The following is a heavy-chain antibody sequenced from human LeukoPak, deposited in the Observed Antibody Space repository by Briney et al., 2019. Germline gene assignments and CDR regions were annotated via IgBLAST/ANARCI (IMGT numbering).Heavy chain of an antibody. CDR3: GRVSPFDF. CDR1: GFACSSYW. J-gene: IGHJ4*02. V-gene: IGHV3-48*04. Sequence: GGSLRLSCAASGFACSSYWMNWVRQAPGKGLEWVSYIGRNGLSIYYADSVRGRFTISRDNAKNSLYLQMNSLRVDDTAFYYCGRVSPFDFWGQGILVTVSS. CDR2: IGRNGLSI.